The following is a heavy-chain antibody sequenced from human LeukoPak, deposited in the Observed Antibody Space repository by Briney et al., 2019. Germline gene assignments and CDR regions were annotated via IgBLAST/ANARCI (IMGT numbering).Heavy chain of an antibody. CDR2: IYSGGST. Sequence: GGSLRLSCAASGFTVSSNYMSWVRQAPGKGLEWVSVIYSGGSTYYADSVKGRFTISRDNSKNTLYLQMNSLRAEDTAVYYCARTSITMVRGVIVFGAFDIWGQGTMVTVSS. J-gene: IGHJ3*02. CDR1: GFTVSSNY. D-gene: IGHD3-10*01. V-gene: IGHV3-66*01. CDR3: ARTSITMVRGVIVFGAFDI.